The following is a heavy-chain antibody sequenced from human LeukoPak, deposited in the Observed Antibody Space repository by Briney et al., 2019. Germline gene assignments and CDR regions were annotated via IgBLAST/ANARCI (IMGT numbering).Heavy chain of an antibody. J-gene: IGHJ2*01. CDR3: ARTSPTGGKWYYYFDL. CDR2: IFYGGST. D-gene: IGHD2/OR15-2a*01. V-gene: IGHV4-59*01. CDR1: VGSYC. Sequence: SETLSVTCTVSVGSYCWSWIRQSPGKGLEWIGYIFYGGSTNYNPSLKSRVTISVDTSRSQFSLKLSSVTAADTAVYYCARTSPTGGKWYYYFDLWGRGTLVTVSS.